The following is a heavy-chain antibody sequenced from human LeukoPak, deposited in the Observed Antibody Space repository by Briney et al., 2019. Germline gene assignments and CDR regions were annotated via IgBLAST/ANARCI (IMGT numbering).Heavy chain of an antibody. CDR2: ISYDGSNK. J-gene: IGHJ4*02. CDR1: GYTFTSYA. D-gene: IGHD2-15*01. V-gene: IGHV3-30*04. CDR3: AKDKGYCSGGSCEYFDY. Sequence: GASVKVSCKASGYTFTSYAMNWVRQAPGKGLEWVAVISYDGSNKYYADSVKGRFTISRDNSKNTLYLQMNSLRAEDTAVYYCAKDKGYCSGGSCEYFDYWGQGTLVTVSS.